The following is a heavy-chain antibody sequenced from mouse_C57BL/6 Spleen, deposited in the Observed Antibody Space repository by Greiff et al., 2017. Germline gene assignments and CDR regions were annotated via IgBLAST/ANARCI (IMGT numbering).Heavy chain of an antibody. CDR2: ISYDGSN. CDR3: ARPTMDWYFDV. V-gene: IGHV3-6*01. D-gene: IGHD2-10*01. J-gene: IGHJ1*03. Sequence: LEESGPGLVKPSQSLSLTCSVTGYSITSGYYWNWIRQFPGNKLEWMGYISYDGSNNYNPSLKNRISITRDTSKNQFFLKLNSVTTEDTATYYCARPTMDWYFDVWGTGTTVTVSS. CDR1: GYSITSGYY.